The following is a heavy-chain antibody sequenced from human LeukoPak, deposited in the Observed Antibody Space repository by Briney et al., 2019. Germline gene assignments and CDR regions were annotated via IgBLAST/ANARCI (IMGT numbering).Heavy chain of an antibody. D-gene: IGHD4-17*01. V-gene: IGHV3-9*01. CDR3: ARGGLRRGIGY. Sequence: PGGSLRLSCAASGFNFDDYAMHWVRQTPGKGLEWVSGISWNSGSRGYADSVKGRFTISRDNAKNSLYLQMNSLRAEDTAVYYCARGGLRRGIGYWGQGTLVTVSS. CDR1: GFNFDDYA. J-gene: IGHJ4*02. CDR2: ISWNSGSR.